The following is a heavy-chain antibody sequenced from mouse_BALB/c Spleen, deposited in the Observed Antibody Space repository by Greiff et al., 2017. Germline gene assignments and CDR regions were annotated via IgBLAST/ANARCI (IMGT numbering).Heavy chain of an antibody. CDR1: GFSLTSYG. CDR3: VREGYLCFDV. CDR2: IWSGGST. Sequence: VQLQQSGPGLVQPSQSLSITCTVSGFSLTSYGVHWVRQSPGKGLEWLGVIWSGGSTDYNAAFISRLSISKDNSKSQVFFKMNSLQANDTDIYYCVREGYLCFDVWGAGTTVTVSA. J-gene: IGHJ1*01. V-gene: IGHV2-2*02.